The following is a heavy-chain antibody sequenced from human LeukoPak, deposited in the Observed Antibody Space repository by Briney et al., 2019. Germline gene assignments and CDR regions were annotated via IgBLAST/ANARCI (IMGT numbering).Heavy chain of an antibody. V-gene: IGHV3-21*01. Sequence: GGSLRLSCAASGFTFSSYSMNWVRQAPGKGLEWVSSISSSSSYIYFADSVKGRFTISRDNTKNSLYLQMDSLRAEDTAVYYCARAGSGSYFAYWGQGTLVTVSS. CDR3: ARAGSGSYFAY. CDR1: GFTFSSYS. CDR2: ISSSSSYI. J-gene: IGHJ4*02. D-gene: IGHD3-10*01.